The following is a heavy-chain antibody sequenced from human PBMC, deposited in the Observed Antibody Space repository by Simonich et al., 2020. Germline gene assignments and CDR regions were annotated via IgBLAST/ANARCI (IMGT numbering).Heavy chain of an antibody. CDR3: ARGIVGASGAFDI. D-gene: IGHD1-26*01. CDR1: GFTFSSYS. Sequence: EVQLVESGGGLVKPGGSLRLSCAASGFTFSSYSMNWVRQATGKGMEWVSSISSSSSYINYADSVKGRFTISRDNAKNSLYLQMNSLRAEDTAVYYCARGIVGASGAFDIWGQGTMVTVSS. CDR2: ISSSSSYI. V-gene: IGHV3-21*01. J-gene: IGHJ3*02.